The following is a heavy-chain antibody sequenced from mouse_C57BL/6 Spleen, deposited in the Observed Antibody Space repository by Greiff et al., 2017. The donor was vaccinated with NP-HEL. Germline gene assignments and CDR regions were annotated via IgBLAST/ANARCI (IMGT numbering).Heavy chain of an antibody. J-gene: IGHJ4*01. V-gene: IGHV1-15*01. CDR2: IDPDTGGT. D-gene: IGHD1-1*01. CDR1: GYTFTDYE. CDR3: TRDATVASYAMDY. Sequence: QVQLQQSGAELVRPGASVTLSCKASGYTFTDYEMHWVKQTPVHGLEWIGAIDPDTGGTAYNQKFKGKAILTADKSSSTAYMELRSLTSEDSAVYYGTRDATVASYAMDYWGQGTSVTVSS.